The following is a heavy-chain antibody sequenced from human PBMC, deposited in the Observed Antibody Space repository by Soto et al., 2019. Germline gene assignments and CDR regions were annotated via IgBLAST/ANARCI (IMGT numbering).Heavy chain of an antibody. J-gene: IGHJ4*02. CDR3: ARWGTTWGLDV. V-gene: IGHV3-33*05. D-gene: IGHD3-16*01. CDR2: TSYDGSNN. Sequence: QVQLVESGGGVVQPGTSLSLSCVGSGFTFRRYVIHWVRQAPGKGLEWVALTSYDGSNNFYGDSVKGRFTISRHNSRNTVELQMDSITFEDTALYYCARWGTTWGLDVWGQGTLVSVSS. CDR1: GFTFRRYV.